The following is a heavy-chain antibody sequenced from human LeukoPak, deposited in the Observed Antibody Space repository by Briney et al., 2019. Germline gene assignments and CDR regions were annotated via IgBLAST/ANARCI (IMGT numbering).Heavy chain of an antibody. D-gene: IGHD4-23*01. V-gene: IGHV4-34*01. CDR1: GGSFSGYH. CDR3: ARDPTTVVTTPYYFDF. CDR2: INDRGHT. J-gene: IGHJ4*02. Sequence: SETLSLTCAVHGGSFSGYHWNWIRQFPGKGPEWIGEINDRGHTNYNPSLESRVTISVDTSKKQFSLKLSSVAAAYTAVYYCARDPTTVVTTPYYFDFWGQGTLVTVSS.